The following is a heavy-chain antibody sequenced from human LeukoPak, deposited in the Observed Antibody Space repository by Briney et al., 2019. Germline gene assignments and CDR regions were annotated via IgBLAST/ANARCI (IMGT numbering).Heavy chain of an antibody. Sequence: ASVKVSCKASGGTFSSYAISWVRQAPGQGLEWVGGIIPIFGTANYAQKFQGRVTITADESTSTAYMELSSLRSEDTAVYYCARVYSSGWSAFDYWGQGTLVTVSS. V-gene: IGHV1-69*13. J-gene: IGHJ4*02. D-gene: IGHD6-19*01. CDR1: GGTFSSYA. CDR2: IIPIFGTA. CDR3: ARVYSSGWSAFDY.